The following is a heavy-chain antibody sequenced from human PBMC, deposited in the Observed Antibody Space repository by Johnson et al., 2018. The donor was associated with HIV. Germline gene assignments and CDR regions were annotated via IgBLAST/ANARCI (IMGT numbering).Heavy chain of an antibody. CDR2: ISSFGLTM. Sequence: QVQLVESGGGLIQPGGSLRLSCAASGFTVSSNYMSWIRQAPGKGLEWVSYISSFGLTMSYADSVKGRFTISRDNAKNSLFLEMNSLRAEDTAVYYCAREAAQPSDAYDVWGRGKMITVSS. CDR1: GFTVSSNY. D-gene: IGHD5-18*01. J-gene: IGHJ3*01. CDR3: AREAAQPSDAYDV. V-gene: IGHV3-11*04.